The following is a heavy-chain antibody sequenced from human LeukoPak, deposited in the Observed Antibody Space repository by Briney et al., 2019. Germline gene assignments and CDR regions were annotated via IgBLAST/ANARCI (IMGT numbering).Heavy chain of an antibody. J-gene: IGHJ5*02. CDR1: GYTFTSYG. CDR2: INPSGGST. D-gene: IGHD3-16*01. Sequence: ASVNVSCKASGYTFTSYGISWVRQAPGQGLEWMGIINPSGGSTSYAQKFQGRVTMTRDTSTSTVYMELSSLRSEDTAVYYCARDWGRLWNWFDPWGQGTLVTVSS. CDR3: ARDWGRLWNWFDP. V-gene: IGHV1-46*01.